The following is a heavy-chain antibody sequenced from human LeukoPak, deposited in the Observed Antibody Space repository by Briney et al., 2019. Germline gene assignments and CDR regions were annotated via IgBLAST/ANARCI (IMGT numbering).Heavy chain of an antibody. Sequence: GGSLRLSCAASGFTFSSYGMHWVRQAPGKGLGWVAVIWYDGSNKYYADSVKGRFTISRDNSKNTLYLQMNSLRAEDTAVYYCAKGAGGSGWYRLDYWGQGTLVTVSS. CDR2: IWYDGSNK. CDR1: GFTFSSYG. CDR3: AKGAGGSGWYRLDY. J-gene: IGHJ4*02. D-gene: IGHD6-19*01. V-gene: IGHV3-33*06.